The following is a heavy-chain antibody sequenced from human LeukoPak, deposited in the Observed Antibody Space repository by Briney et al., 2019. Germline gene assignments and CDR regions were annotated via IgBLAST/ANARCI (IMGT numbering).Heavy chain of an antibody. J-gene: IGHJ4*02. D-gene: IGHD3-10*01. CDR2: IRYDGSNK. CDR3: AKDGARFGELLSAHDY. V-gene: IGHV3-30*02. Sequence: GGSLRLSCAASGFTFSSYAMHWVRQAPGKGLEWVAFIRYDGSNKYYADSVKGRFTISRDNSKNTLYLQMNSLRAEDTAVYYCAKDGARFGELLSAHDYWGQGTLVTVSS. CDR1: GFTFSSYA.